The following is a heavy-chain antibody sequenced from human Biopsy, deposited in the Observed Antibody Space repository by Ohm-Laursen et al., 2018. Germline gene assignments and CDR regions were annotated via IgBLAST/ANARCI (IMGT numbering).Heavy chain of an antibody. CDR3: AHSLLLDSFDSRGMGFDF. V-gene: IGHV2-5*02. D-gene: IGHD3-22*01. CDR2: IYWDDDK. Sequence: PTQTLTLTSTFSGFSLNSYRVGVGWIRQPPGKALEWLALIYWDDDKRYNASLKSRLTVTKDTSKNQVVLTMTNMDPVDTGTYYCAHSLLLDSFDSRGMGFDFWGQGTLVTVSS. J-gene: IGHJ4*02. CDR1: GFSLNSYRVG.